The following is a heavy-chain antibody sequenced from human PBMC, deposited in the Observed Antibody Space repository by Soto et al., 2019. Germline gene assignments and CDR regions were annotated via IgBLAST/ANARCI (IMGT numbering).Heavy chain of an antibody. V-gene: IGHV1-2*02. CDR3: ARSSGGVYGIIIEGTNWFAP. D-gene: IGHD3-16*01. Sequence: QVQLVQSGAEVRKPGASVKVSCKASGYTFSDYYINWVRQAPGQGLEWMGWINTHTGGTHSAQNFQGRVTMTRDTPISTAYLELRRVRSDDTAIYYCARSSGGVYGIIIEGTNWFAPWGQGTLVTVSS. CDR2: INTHTGGT. J-gene: IGHJ5*02. CDR1: GYTFSDYY.